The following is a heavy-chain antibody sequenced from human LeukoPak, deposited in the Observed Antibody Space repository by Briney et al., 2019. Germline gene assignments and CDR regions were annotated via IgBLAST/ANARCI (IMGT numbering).Heavy chain of an antibody. Sequence: GASVKVSCKASGYTFISYAMHWVRQAPGQGLEWMVIINPSGGSTSYVQKFQGRVTMTRDTSTSTVYMELSSLRSEDTAVYYCARGAYCGGDCYSVRGYYYYGMDVWGQGTTVTVSS. CDR1: GYTFISYA. CDR2: INPSGGST. CDR3: ARGAYCGGDCYSVRGYYYYGMDV. V-gene: IGHV1-46*01. D-gene: IGHD2-21*02. J-gene: IGHJ6*02.